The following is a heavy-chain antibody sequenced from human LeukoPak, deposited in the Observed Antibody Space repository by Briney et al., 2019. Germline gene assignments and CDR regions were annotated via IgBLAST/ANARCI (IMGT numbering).Heavy chain of an antibody. J-gene: IGHJ6*03. CDR2: MNPNSGNT. D-gene: IGHD3-16*01. CDR1: GYTFTSYD. V-gene: IGHV1-8*01. CDR3: ARGGYMMRVDYYYYMDV. Sequence: GASVKVSCKASGYTFTSYDINWVRQATGQGLEWMGWMNPNSGNTGYAQKFQGRVTMTRNTSISTAYMEQSSLRSEDTAVYYCARGGYMMRVDYYYYMDVWGKGTTVTVSS.